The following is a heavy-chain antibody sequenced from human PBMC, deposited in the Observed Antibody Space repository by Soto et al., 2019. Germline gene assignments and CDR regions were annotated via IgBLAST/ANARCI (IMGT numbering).Heavy chain of an antibody. CDR3: ARHANHYYDSSGPRVYFQH. CDR1: GGSISSSSYY. CDR2: IYYSGST. J-gene: IGHJ1*01. V-gene: IGHV4-39*01. D-gene: IGHD3-22*01. Sequence: QLLESGPGLVKPSETLSLTCTVSGGSISSSSYYWGWIRQPPGKGLEWIGSIYYSGSTYYNPSLKSRVTISVDTSKNQFSLKLSSVTAADTAVYYCARHANHYYDSSGPRVYFQHWGQGTLVTVSS.